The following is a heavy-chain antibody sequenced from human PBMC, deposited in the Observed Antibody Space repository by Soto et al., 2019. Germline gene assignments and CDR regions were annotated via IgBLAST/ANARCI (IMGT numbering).Heavy chain of an antibody. D-gene: IGHD6-13*01. V-gene: IGHV3-15*01. CDR3: TTDSSSSWYHDYYYYGMDV. CDR2: IKSKTDGGTT. Sequence: GGSLRLSCAASGFTFSNAWMSWVRQAPGKGLEWAGRIKSKTDGGTTDYAAPVKGRFTISRDDSKNTLYPQMNSLKTEDTAVYYCTTDSSSSWYHDYYYYGMDVWGQGTTVTVSS. J-gene: IGHJ6*02. CDR1: GFTFSNAW.